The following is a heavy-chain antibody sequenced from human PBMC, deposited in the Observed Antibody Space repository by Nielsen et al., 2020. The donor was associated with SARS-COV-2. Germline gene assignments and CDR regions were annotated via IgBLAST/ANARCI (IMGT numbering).Heavy chain of an antibody. J-gene: IGHJ6*03. Sequence: GGSLRLSCAASGFTFSSYSMNWVRQAPGKGLEWVSSISSSSSYIYYADSVKGRFTISRDNAKNSLYLQMNSLRAGDTAVYYCAREFDCSSTSCYVYYYYYYMDVWGKGTTVTVSS. CDR2: ISSSSSYI. CDR3: AREFDCSSTSCYVYYYYYYMDV. D-gene: IGHD2-2*01. CDR1: GFTFSSYS. V-gene: IGHV3-21*01.